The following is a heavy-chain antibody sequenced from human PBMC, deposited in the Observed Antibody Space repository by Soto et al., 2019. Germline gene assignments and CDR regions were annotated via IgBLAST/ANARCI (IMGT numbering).Heavy chain of an antibody. CDR2: IDPSDSYT. CDR1: GYSFTSYW. D-gene: IGHD2-15*01. CDR3: ARDTQGAEYSGGSGYYYYYGMDV. J-gene: IGHJ6*02. Sequence: GESLKISCKGSGYSFTSYWISWVRQMPVKGLEWMGRIDPSDSYTNYSPSFQGHVTISADKSISTAYLQWSSLKASDTAMYYCARDTQGAEYSGGSGYYYYYGMDVWGQGTTVTVSS. V-gene: IGHV5-10-1*01.